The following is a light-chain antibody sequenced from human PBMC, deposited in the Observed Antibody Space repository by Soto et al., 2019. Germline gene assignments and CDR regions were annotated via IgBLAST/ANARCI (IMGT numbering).Light chain of an antibody. Sequence: AIQMTQSPSSLSASVGDRVTIICRASQGIRNDLGWYQQRPGKAPKLLIDATSNLQSGVPSRFSGSGSGTDFTLTISSLQPEDFATYYCLQDYSYPRTFGQGTKVEIK. CDR3: LQDYSYPRT. V-gene: IGKV1-6*01. J-gene: IGKJ1*01. CDR1: QGIRND. CDR2: ATS.